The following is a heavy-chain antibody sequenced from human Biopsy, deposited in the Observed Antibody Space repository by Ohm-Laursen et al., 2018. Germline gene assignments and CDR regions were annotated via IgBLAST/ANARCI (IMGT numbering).Heavy chain of an antibody. V-gene: IGHV6-1*01. CDR3: ARETPTGIPFNWFDP. CDR1: GDSISNKDAA. CDR2: TYYKTQWFF. J-gene: IGHJ5*02. Sequence: SDTLSLTCAISGDSISNKDAAWDWIRRSPSRGLEWLGRTYYKTQWFFDYAVLVRSRISIKPDTSKNQFSLELNSVTPEDTAVYFCARETPTGIPFNWFDPWGQGTLVTVSS. D-gene: IGHD1-1*01.